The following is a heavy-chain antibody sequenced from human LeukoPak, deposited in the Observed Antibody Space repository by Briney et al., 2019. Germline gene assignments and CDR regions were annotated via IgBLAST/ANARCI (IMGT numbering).Heavy chain of an antibody. Sequence: PGGSLRLSCAASGFTFSSYAMSWIRQPPGKGLEWIGEINHSGTTIYNPSLKGRVTISADTSKNQFSLNLSSVTAADTAVYYCASPSDGYTYGRSLNYWGQGILVTVSS. CDR2: INHSGTT. CDR1: GFTFSSYA. CDR3: ASPSDGYTYGRSLNY. J-gene: IGHJ4*02. V-gene: IGHV4-34*01. D-gene: IGHD5-18*01.